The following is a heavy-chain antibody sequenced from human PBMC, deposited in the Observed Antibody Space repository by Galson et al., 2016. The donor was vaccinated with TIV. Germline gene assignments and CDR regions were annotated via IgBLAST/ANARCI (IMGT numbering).Heavy chain of an antibody. CDR2: IYWDDDK. CDR3: THLPNMFYYGMDV. Sequence: PALVTPTQTLTLTCTFSGFSLSTTKVGVAWVRQPPGEALEWLALIYWDDDKRYSPSLRSRLAISKDTSKNQVVLIMTNMDPVDTATYYCTHLPNMFYYGMDVWGQGTTVTVSS. V-gene: IGHV2-5*02. CDR1: GFSLSTTKVG. D-gene: IGHD3-10*02. J-gene: IGHJ6*02.